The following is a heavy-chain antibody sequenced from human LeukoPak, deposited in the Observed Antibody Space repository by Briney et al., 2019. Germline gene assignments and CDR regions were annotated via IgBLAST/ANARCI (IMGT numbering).Heavy chain of an antibody. Sequence: SQTLSLTCAISRDSLSRRSVAWDWIRQSPSRGLEWLGRTYYRSQWYNDYAESVKSRINIIPDTAKNQFSLQLISVTPEDTTVSCCARDQYCSTVSCSFDYWGQGTLVTVSS. CDR1: RDSLSRRSVA. D-gene: IGHD2-15*01. CDR3: ARDQYCSTVSCSFDY. CDR2: TYYRSQWYN. J-gene: IGHJ4*02. V-gene: IGHV6-1*01.